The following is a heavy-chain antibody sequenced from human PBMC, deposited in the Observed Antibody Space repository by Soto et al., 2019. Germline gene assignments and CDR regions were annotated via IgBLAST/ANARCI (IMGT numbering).Heavy chain of an antibody. CDR2: IYYTGST. D-gene: IGHD6-6*01. V-gene: IGHV4-30-4*01. CDR3: ARDRSNSPDYFDF. Sequence: TLSLTCNVSGDSVSSDDYYWTWIRQPPGKGLEWIGYIYYTGSTNYNPSLKSRLTISVDTSKNQFSLKLNSVSAADTAVYYCARDRSNSPDYFDFWGQGTLVTVSS. CDR1: GDSVSSDDYY. J-gene: IGHJ4*02.